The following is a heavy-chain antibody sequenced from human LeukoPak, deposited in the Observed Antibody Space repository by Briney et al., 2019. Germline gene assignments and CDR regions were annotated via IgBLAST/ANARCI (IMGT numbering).Heavy chain of an antibody. CDR2: INQDGSEK. V-gene: IGHV3-7*01. D-gene: IGHD6-13*01. CDR3: ARDRVWTVLY. J-gene: IGHJ4*02. CDR1: GLTFGNAW. Sequence: GGSLRLSCAASGLTFGNAWMTWVRQAPGKGLEWVANINQDGSEKYYVDSVKGRFTISRDNAKNSLYLQMNSLRAEDTAVYYCARDRVWTVLYWGQGTLVTVSS.